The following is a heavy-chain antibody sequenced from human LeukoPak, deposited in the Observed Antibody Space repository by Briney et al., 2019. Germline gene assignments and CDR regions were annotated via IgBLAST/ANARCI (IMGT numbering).Heavy chain of an antibody. D-gene: IGHD2-2*01. CDR1: GFSLSAYG. CDR2: IWYDGSNK. CDR3: ARDRVPAPTIGVDY. Sequence: PGRSLRLSCAASGFSLSAYGMPWVRQAPGKGLEWVAVIWYDGSNKYYADSVKGRFTISRDDSKNTLYLQMNSLRAEDTAVYYCARDRVPAPTIGVDYWGQGTLVTVSS. V-gene: IGHV3-33*01. J-gene: IGHJ4*02.